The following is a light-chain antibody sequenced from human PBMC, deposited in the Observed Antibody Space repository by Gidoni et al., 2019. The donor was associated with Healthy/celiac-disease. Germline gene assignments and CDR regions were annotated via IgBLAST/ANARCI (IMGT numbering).Light chain of an antibody. CDR2: DAS. Sequence: DILLTQSPATLSLSPGETATPSCRASQSLSSYLAWYQQKPGQAPRLLIYDASNRATGIPARFSGSGSGTDFTLTISSLEPEDFAVYYCQQRSNWPPAFGQGTKLEIK. J-gene: IGKJ2*01. V-gene: IGKV3-11*01. CDR1: QSLSSY. CDR3: QQRSNWPPA.